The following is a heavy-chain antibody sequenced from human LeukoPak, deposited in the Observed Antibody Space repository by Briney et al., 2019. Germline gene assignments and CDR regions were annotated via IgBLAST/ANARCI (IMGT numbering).Heavy chain of an antibody. J-gene: IGHJ4*02. CDR1: GFTFSSYA. CDR2: ISGSGGST. D-gene: IGHD3-22*01. CDR3: ANGYYYDSSGYYPWGPFDY. Sequence: PGGFLRLSCAASGFTFSSYAMSWVRQAPGKGLEWVSAISGSGGSTYYADSVKGRFTISRDNSKNTLYLQMNSLRAEDTAVYYCANGYYYDSSGYYPWGPFDYWGQGTLVTVSS. V-gene: IGHV3-23*01.